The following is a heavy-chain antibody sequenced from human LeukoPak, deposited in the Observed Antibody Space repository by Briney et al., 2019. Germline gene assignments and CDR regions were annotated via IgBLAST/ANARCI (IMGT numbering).Heavy chain of an antibody. CDR1: GFTFSIYW. Sequence: GGSLRLSCAASGFTFSIYWMHWVGQAPGKGLEWVSSISSSSSYIYYADSVKGRFTISRDNAKNSLYLQMNSLRAEDTAVYYCARVRSSGWLVDYWGQGTPVTVSS. D-gene: IGHD6-19*01. J-gene: IGHJ4*02. V-gene: IGHV3-21*01. CDR2: ISSSSSYI. CDR3: ARVRSSGWLVDY.